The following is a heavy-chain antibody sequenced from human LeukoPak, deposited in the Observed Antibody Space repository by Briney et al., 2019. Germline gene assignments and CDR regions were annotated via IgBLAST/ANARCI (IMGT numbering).Heavy chain of an antibody. Sequence: PSETLSLTCAVYGGSFSGYYWSWIRQPPGKGLEWIGYIYYSGSTNYNPSLKSRVTISVDTSKNQFSLKLSSVTAADTAVYYCARVRRVVAANLHAFDIWGQGTMVTVSS. V-gene: IGHV4-59*01. J-gene: IGHJ3*02. CDR3: ARVRRVVAANLHAFDI. CDR1: GGSFSGYY. D-gene: IGHD2-15*01. CDR2: IYYSGST.